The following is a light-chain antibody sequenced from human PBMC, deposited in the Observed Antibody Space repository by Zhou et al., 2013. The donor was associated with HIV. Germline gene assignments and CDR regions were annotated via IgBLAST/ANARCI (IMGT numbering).Light chain of an antibody. CDR3: QHYSYSPWS. CDR2: GAS. V-gene: IGKV3-20*01. J-gene: IGKJ1*01. Sequence: EIVLTQSPGTLSLSPGERATLSCRASHTISANYLAWYQQKPGQAPRLLVYGASTRATGIPDRFTGSGSGTDFTLTISRLEPEDFAVYFCQHYSYSPWSFGPGTKVEV. CDR1: HTISANY.